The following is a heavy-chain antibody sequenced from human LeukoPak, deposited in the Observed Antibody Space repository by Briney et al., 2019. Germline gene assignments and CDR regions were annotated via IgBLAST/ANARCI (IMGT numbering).Heavy chain of an antibody. CDR1: GFTFSNYG. J-gene: IGHJ4*02. CDR3: ARDLKYYYDNSGSGDYFDY. Sequence: GGSLRLSCTASGFTFSNYGMHWVRQAPGKRLEWVAFIRYDGSEKYYADSVKGRITISRDNSKNTLYVQMNSLRAEDTAVYYCARDLKYYYDNSGSGDYFDYWGQGTLVTVSS. V-gene: IGHV3-30*02. D-gene: IGHD3-22*01. CDR2: IRYDGSEK.